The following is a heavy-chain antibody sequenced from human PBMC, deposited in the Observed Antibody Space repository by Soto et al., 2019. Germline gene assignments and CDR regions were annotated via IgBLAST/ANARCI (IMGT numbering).Heavy chain of an antibody. CDR1: GGTFSSYA. CDR3: ARDPYYDSARFEYYYYGMDV. D-gene: IGHD3-22*01. CDR2: IIPIFGTA. V-gene: IGHV1-69*12. Sequence: QVQLVQSGAEVKKPGSSVKVSCKASGGTFSSYAISWVRQAPGQGLEWMGGIIPIFGTANYAQKFQGRVTITADESTSTXYXXLSSLRSEDTAVYYCARDPYYDSARFEYYYYGMDVWGQGTTVTVSS. J-gene: IGHJ6*02.